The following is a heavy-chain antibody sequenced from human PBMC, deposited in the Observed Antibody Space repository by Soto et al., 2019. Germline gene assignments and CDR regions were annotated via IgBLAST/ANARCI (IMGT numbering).Heavy chain of an antibody. CDR2: IWYDGSNK. CDR1: GFTFSSYG. J-gene: IGHJ4*02. CDR3: ARRRLNGYSYGFDY. V-gene: IGHV3-33*01. D-gene: IGHD5-18*01. Sequence: GGSLRLSCAASGFTFSSYGMHWVRQAPGKGLEWVAVIWYDGSNKYYADSVKGRFTISRDNSKNTLYLQMNSLRAEDTAVYYCARRRLNGYSYGFDYWGQGTLVTVSS.